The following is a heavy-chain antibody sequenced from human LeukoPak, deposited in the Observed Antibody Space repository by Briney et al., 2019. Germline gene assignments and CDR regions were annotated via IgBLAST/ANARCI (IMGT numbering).Heavy chain of an antibody. CDR3: ARDGHRRYYYDSSGREHAFDI. CDR1: GYTFTGYY. CDR2: INPNSGGT. J-gene: IGHJ3*02. V-gene: IGHV1-2*02. Sequence: ASVKVSCKASGYTFTGYYMHWVRQAPGQGLEWMGWINPNSGGTDYAQKFQGRVTMTRDTSISTAYMELRSLRSDDTAVYYCARDGHRRYYYDSSGREHAFDIWGQGTMVTVSS. D-gene: IGHD3-22*01.